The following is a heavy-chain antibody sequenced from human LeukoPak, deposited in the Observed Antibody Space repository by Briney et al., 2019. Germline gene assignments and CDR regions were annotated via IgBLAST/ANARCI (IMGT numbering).Heavy chain of an antibody. CDR2: IYSGGST. D-gene: IGHD4-17*01. J-gene: IGHJ4*02. Sequence: PGGSLRPSCAASGFTVSTNYTSWVRQAPGKGREWVSVIYSGGSTYYADSVKGRFSISRDNSKNTLYLQMNSLRAEDTAVYYCMRGTVTLDYWGQGTLVTVSS. CDR1: GFTVSTNY. CDR3: MRGTVTLDY. V-gene: IGHV3-53*01.